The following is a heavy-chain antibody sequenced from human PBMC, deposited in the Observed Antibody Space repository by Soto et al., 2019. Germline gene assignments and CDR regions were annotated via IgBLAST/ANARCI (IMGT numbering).Heavy chain of an antibody. Sequence: QVQLQESGPGLVKPSETLSLTCTVSGGSISSYYWSWIRQPPGKGLEWIGYIYYSGSTNYNPSLKXRXTXPXNTSKNQFSLKLSSVTAADTAVYYCARDGYTVTPNYYYGMDVWGQGTTVTVSS. D-gene: IGHD4-4*01. CDR1: GGSISSYY. V-gene: IGHV4-59*01. CDR3: ARDGYTVTPNYYYGMDV. CDR2: IYYSGST. J-gene: IGHJ6*02.